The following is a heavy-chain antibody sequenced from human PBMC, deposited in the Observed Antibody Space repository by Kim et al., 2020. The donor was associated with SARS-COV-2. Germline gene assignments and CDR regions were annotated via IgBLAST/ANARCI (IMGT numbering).Heavy chain of an antibody. Sequence: GGSLRLSCAASGFTFSVYRMDWVRQAPGKGLEWVAYVGSSGPTISYAVSVKGRFTISRDNAKNSLFLQMNSLTEDDTAVYYCARVRSWWTADCFDVWGQGTRVTVSS. CDR2: VGSSGPTI. CDR3: ARVRSWWTADCFDV. D-gene: IGHD2-15*01. V-gene: IGHV3-48*02. CDR1: GFTFSVYR. J-gene: IGHJ3*01.